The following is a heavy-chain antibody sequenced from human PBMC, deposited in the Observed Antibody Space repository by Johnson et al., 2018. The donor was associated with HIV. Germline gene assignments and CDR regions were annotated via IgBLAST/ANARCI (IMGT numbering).Heavy chain of an antibody. CDR3: ARDSTPRGADYVDYGFDI. J-gene: IGHJ3*02. Sequence: EQLVESGGGLVKPGGSLRLSCVASGFTFSKAWMTWVRQAPGKGLEWVGRMKSKNEGGTTDYAAPVKGRFTISRDNAKNSLYLHMNSLRVEDTAVYYCARDSTPRGADYVDYGFDIWGQGTIVAVSS. CDR1: GFTFSKAW. V-gene: IGHV3-15*01. CDR2: MKSKNEGGTT. D-gene: IGHD4-17*01.